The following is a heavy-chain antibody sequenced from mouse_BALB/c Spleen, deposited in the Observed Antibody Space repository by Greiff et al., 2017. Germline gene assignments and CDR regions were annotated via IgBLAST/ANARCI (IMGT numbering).Heavy chain of an antibody. CDR1: GYTFTSYW. D-gene: IGHD1-1*01. Sequence: QVQLQQSGAELARPGASVKLSCKASGYTFTSYWMQWVKQRPGQGLEWIGAIYPGDGDTRYTQKFKGKATLTADKSSSTAYMQLSSLASEDSAVYYCARGDYGSSLWGQGTLVTVSA. CDR3: ARGDYGSSL. J-gene: IGHJ3*01. V-gene: IGHV1-87*01. CDR2: IYPGDGDT.